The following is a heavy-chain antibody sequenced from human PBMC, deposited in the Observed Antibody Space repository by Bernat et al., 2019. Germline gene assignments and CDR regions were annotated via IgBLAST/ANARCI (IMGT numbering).Heavy chain of an antibody. J-gene: IGHJ3*02. V-gene: IGHV1-46*01. Sequence: QVQLVQSGAEVKKPGASVKVSCKASGYTFTTYYMHWVRQAPGQGLEWMGIINPSGGTTNYAQKFQGRVTMTRDTSTSTVYMELSSLRSEDTAVYYCARDLTIFEVIIMDDAFDIWGQGTMVTVSS. CDR1: GYTFTTYY. CDR2: INPSGGTT. D-gene: IGHD3-3*01. CDR3: ARDLTIFEVIIMDDAFDI.